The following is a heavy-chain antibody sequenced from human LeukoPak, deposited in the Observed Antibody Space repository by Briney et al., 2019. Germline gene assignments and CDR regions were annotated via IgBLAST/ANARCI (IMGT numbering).Heavy chain of an antibody. V-gene: IGHV3-30*18. D-gene: IGHD2-2*01. CDR3: AKMARVVVVPAARGAHFDY. J-gene: IGHJ4*02. CDR2: VSYDGSIK. Sequence: PGGSLRLSCAASGFSFSNYGMHWVRQAPGKGLEWVAVVSYDGSIKYYADSVKGRFTISRDNSKNTLYLQMNSLRAEDTAVYYCAKMARVVVVPAARGAHFDYWGQGTLVTVSS. CDR1: GFSFSNYG.